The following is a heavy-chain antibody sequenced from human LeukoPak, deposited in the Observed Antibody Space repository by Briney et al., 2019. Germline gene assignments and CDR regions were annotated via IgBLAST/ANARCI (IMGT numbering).Heavy chain of an antibody. CDR2: IYHSGTA. Sequence: SQTLSLTCAVSGDSINSGGYSWSWIRLPPGKGLEWIGYIYHSGTAYYNPSLKSRVTISIDTSKNQFSLRLSSVTAADTALYYCARVTDGYNFYAFDTWGQGTMVTVSS. J-gene: IGHJ3*02. CDR3: ARVTDGYNFYAFDT. CDR1: GDSINSGGYS. V-gene: IGHV4-30-2*01. D-gene: IGHD5-24*01.